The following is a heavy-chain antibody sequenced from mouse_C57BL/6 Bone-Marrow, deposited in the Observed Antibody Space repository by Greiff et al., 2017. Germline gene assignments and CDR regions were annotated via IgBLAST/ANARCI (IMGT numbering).Heavy chain of an antibody. CDR3: AIITTVVNY. D-gene: IGHD1-1*01. Sequence: VKLVESGPGLVAPSQSLSITCTVSGFSLTSYALSWVRQPPGKGLEWLGVIWPGGGTNYNSALKSRLSISKDNSKSQVFLKMNSLQTDDTARYYCAIITTVVNYWGQGTTRTVSS. J-gene: IGHJ2*01. CDR2: IWPGGGT. CDR1: GFSLTSYA. V-gene: IGHV2-9-1*01.